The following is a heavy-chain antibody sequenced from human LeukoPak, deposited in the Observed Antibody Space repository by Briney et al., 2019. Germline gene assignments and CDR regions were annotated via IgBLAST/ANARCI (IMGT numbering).Heavy chain of an antibody. J-gene: IGHJ6*03. CDR1: GFTFDDYG. CDR2: INWNGGST. Sequence: GSLRLSCAASGFTFDDYGMSWVRQAPGKGLEWVSGINWNGGSTGYADSVKGRFTISRDNAKNSLYLQMNSLRAEDAALYYCAREGYGDYLYYYYYYVDVWGKGTTVTVSS. CDR3: AREGYGDYLYYYYYYVDV. D-gene: IGHD4-17*01. V-gene: IGHV3-20*04.